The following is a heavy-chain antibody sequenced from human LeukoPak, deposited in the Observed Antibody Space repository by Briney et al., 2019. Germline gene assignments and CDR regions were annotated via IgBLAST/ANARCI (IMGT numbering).Heavy chain of an antibody. V-gene: IGHV3-15*01. CDR1: GFTFSNAW. CDR2: IKRQTEGWTK. J-gene: IGHJ4*02. Sequence: GGSLRLSCATSGFTFSNAWMNWVRQTPGKGLEWVARIKRQTEGWTKDYAAPVKGRFTISRDDSKKMVFLQMDSLTTEDTAVYFCSTFRRPSAGSWGQGTLVIVSS. D-gene: IGHD6-13*01. CDR3: STFRRPSAGS.